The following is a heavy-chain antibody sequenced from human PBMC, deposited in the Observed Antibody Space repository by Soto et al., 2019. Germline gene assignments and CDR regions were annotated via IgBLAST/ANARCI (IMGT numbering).Heavy chain of an antibody. D-gene: IGHD2-15*01. CDR1: GGSISSYY. CDR2: IYYSGST. CDR3: ARDCGGGSCHGGYNWFDP. V-gene: IGHV4-59*01. Sequence: SEILSLTCTVSGGSISSYYWSWIRQPPGKGLEWIGYIYYSGSTNYNPSLKSRVTISVDTSKNQFSLKLSSVTAADTAVYYCARDCGGGSCHGGYNWFDPWGQGTLVTVSS. J-gene: IGHJ5*02.